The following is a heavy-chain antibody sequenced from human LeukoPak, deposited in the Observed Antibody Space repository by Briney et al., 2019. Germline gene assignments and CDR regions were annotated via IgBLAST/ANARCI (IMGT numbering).Heavy chain of an antibody. CDR2: ISDDGTNK. V-gene: IGHV3-30*03. J-gene: IGHJ3*02. CDR1: GFTFSTFR. Sequence: PGGSLRLSCAASGFTFSTFRMYWVRQAPGKGLEWVALISDDGTNKYYADSVKGRFTISRDNSKNTLYLQMNSLRAEDTAVYYCARESKTDAFDIWGQGTMVTVSS. CDR3: ARESKTDAFDI.